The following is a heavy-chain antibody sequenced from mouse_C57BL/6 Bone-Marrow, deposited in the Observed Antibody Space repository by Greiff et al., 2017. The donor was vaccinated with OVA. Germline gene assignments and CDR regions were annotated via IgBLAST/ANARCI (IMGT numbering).Heavy chain of an antibody. J-gene: IGHJ4*01. CDR3: ARSGALLRPYAMDY. CDR1: GFNIKNTY. D-gene: IGHD1-2*01. Sequence: EVKLEESVAELVRPGASVKLSCTASGFNIKNTYMHWVKQRPEQGLEWIGRIDPANGNTKYAPKFPGKATITADTSSNTAYLQLSSLTSEDTAIYYCARSGALLRPYAMDYWGQGTSVTVSS. V-gene: IGHV14-3*01. CDR2: IDPANGNT.